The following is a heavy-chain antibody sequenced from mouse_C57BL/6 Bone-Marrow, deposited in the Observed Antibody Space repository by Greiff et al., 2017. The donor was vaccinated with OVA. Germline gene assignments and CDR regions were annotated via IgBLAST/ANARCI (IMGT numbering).Heavy chain of an antibody. Sequence: EVKVEESGGGLVQPGGSMKLSCVASGFTFSNYWMNWVRQSPEKGLEWVAQIRLKSDNYATHYAESVKGRFTISRDDTKSSVYLQMNNLRAEDTGIYYCTVPLTTVVEAYWGQGTLVTVSA. CDR1: GFTFSNYW. CDR3: TVPLTTVVEAY. CDR2: IRLKSDNYAT. D-gene: IGHD1-1*01. J-gene: IGHJ3*01. V-gene: IGHV6-3*01.